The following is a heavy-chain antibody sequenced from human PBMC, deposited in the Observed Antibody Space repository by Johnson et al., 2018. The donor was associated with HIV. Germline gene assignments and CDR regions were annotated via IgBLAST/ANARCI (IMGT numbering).Heavy chain of an antibody. CDR2: ISWDGGST. CDR1: GFTFDDYA. J-gene: IGHJ3*02. V-gene: IGHV3-43D*03. Sequence: EVHLVESGGVVVQPGGSLRLSCAASGFTFDDYAMHWVRQAPGKGLEWVSVISWDGGSTYYADSVKGRFTISSTNNKNSMYLQMNSLRVEDTALYYCAKDTRMTTVTPGALNIWGQGTMVTVSS. D-gene: IGHD4-11*01. CDR3: AKDTRMTTVTPGALNI.